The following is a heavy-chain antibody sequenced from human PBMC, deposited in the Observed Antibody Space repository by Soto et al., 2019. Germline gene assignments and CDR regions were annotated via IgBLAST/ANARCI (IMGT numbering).Heavy chain of an antibody. CDR2: ISSSSSYI. V-gene: IGHV3-21*01. J-gene: IGHJ1*01. CDR1: GFTFSSYS. Sequence: EVQLVESGGGLVKPGGSLRLSCAASGFTFSSYSMNWVRQAPGKGLEWVSSISSSSSYIYYADSVKGRFTISRDNAKNSLYLQMNSLRAEDTAVNYCARTATVTTHPGAEYFQHWGQGTLVTVSS. D-gene: IGHD4-17*01. CDR3: ARTATVTTHPGAEYFQH.